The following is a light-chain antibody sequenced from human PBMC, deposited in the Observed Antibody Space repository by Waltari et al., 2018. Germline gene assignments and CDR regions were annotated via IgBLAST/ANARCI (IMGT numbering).Light chain of an antibody. J-gene: IGKJ2*01. CDR1: QSVLSSSNNKNY. CDR3: QQCYSSPYT. V-gene: IGKV4-1*01. CDR2: WAS. Sequence: DIVMTQSPDSLAVSLGERATINCKSSQSVLSSSNNKNYLGWYQQKTGQPPKLLISWASTRESGVPDRFSGSGSGADFTLTISNLQAEDVAVYYCQQCYSSPYTFGQGTKLEIK.